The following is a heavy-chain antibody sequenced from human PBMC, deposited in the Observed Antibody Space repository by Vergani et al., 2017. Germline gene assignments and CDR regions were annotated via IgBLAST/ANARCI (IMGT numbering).Heavy chain of an antibody. Sequence: QVQLVESGGGVVPPGWSLRLSCAASGFTFNTYGFHWVRQAPGKGLEWLSFISYDGTYKYYVDSVKGRFTISRDNSKNTLYLQMNSLRAEDTAVYYCAREIVTQYYYDSSGYPYYFDYWGQGTLVTVSS. V-gene: IGHV3-30*03. CDR2: ISYDGTYK. J-gene: IGHJ4*02. CDR3: AREIVTQYYYDSSGYPYYFDY. D-gene: IGHD3-22*01. CDR1: GFTFNTYG.